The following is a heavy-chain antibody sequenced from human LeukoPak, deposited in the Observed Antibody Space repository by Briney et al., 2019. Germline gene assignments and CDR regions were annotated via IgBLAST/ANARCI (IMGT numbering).Heavy chain of an antibody. Sequence: SSETLSLTCAVYGGSFSGYYWSWIRQPPGKGLEWIGEINHSGSTNYNPSLKSRVTISVDTSKNQFSLKLSSVTAADTAVYYCARRSWRGSSWPYQYYYNYYMDVWGKGTTVTISS. CDR2: INHSGST. V-gene: IGHV4-34*01. CDR1: GGSFSGYY. D-gene: IGHD6-13*01. CDR3: ARRSWRGSSWPYQYYYNYYMDV. J-gene: IGHJ6*03.